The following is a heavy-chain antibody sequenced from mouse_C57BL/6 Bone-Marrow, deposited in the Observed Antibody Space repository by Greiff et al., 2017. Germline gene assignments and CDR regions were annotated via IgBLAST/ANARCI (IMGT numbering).Heavy chain of an antibody. D-gene: IGHD1-1*01. CDR1: GFNIKDDY. J-gene: IGHJ2*01. V-gene: IGHV14-4*01. CDR2: IDPENGDT. Sequence: EVKLVESGAELVRPGASVKLSCTASGFNIKDDYMHWVKQRPEQGLEWIGWIDPENGDTEYASKFQGKATITEDTSSNTSYLQLSSLTSEDTAVYYCTTVVHYWGQGTTLTVSS. CDR3: TTVVHY.